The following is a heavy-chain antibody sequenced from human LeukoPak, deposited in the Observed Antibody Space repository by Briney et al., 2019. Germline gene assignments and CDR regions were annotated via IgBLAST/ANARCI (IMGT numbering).Heavy chain of an antibody. CDR1: GGSFSGYY. CDR3: ARGRVSSY. J-gene: IGHJ4*02. Sequence: PSETLSLTCAVYGGSFSGYYWSWIRQPPGKGLEWIGEINHSGSTNYNPSLKSRVTISVDTSKDQFSLKLSSVTAADTAVYYCARGRVSSYRGQGTLVTVSS. CDR2: INHSGST. V-gene: IGHV4-34*01.